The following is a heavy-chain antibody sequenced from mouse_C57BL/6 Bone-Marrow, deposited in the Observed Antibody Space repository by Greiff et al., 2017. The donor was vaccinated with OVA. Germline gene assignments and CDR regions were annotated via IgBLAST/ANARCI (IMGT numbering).Heavy chain of an antibody. Sequence: QVQLQQSGPELVKPGASVKISCKASGYAFSSSWMNWVKQRPGKGLEWIGRIYPGDGDTNSNGKFKGKATLTADKSSSTAYMQLSSLSSEDSAVYFFAKRYYGSSYYAMDYWGQGTSVTVSS. V-gene: IGHV1-82*01. D-gene: IGHD1-1*01. CDR3: AKRYYGSSYYAMDY. J-gene: IGHJ4*01. CDR2: IYPGDGDT. CDR1: GYAFSSSW.